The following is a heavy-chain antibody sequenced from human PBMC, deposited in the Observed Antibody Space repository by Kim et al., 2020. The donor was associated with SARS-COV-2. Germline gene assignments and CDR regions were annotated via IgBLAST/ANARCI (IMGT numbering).Heavy chain of an antibody. V-gene: IGHV3-23*01. Sequence: TYYADSLKGRLPISRDNSKNTLYLQMNSLRAEDTAVYYCAKNYGDYEVDYWGQGTLVTVSS. CDR2: T. J-gene: IGHJ4*02. CDR3: AKNYGDYEVDY. D-gene: IGHD4-17*01.